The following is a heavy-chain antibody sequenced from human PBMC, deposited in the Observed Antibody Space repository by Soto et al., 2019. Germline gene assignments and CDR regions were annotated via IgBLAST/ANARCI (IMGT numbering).Heavy chain of an antibody. V-gene: IGHV5-51*01. CDR2: IYPGDSDT. J-gene: IGHJ3*02. Sequence: GESLKISCKGSGYSFGNYWIAWVRQMPGKGLEWMGIIYPGDSDTRYSPSFQGQVTISADKSISTAYLQWSSLKASDTAMYYCARPGYSSSWSPGAFDIWGQGTMVTVSS. D-gene: IGHD6-13*01. CDR1: GYSFGNYW. CDR3: ARPGYSSSWSPGAFDI.